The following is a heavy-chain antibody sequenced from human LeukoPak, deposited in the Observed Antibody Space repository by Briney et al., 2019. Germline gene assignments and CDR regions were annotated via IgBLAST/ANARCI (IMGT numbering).Heavy chain of an antibody. CDR1: GYSFTSYW. J-gene: IGHJ4*02. V-gene: IGHV5-51*01. Sequence: GESLKISCKSSGYSFTSYWIGWVRQMPGKGLEWMGIIYPGDSDSRYSPSFQGQVTMSADKSTSTAYLQWSSLKASDTAMYYCARQDSRAFDYWGQGTLVTVSS. D-gene: IGHD2-21*01. CDR2: IYPGDSDS. CDR3: ARQDSRAFDY.